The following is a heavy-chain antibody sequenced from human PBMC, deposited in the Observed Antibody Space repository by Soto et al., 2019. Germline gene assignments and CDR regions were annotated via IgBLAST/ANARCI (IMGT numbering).Heavy chain of an antibody. J-gene: IGHJ6*02. D-gene: IGHD6-19*01. V-gene: IGHV1-69*13. CDR2: IIPSLGAA. Sequence: GASVKVSCKASEGSFRDYVISWLRQGPGQGLDWMGGIIPSLGAAHYAQRFEGRVRITADGSTSTAFMEVTSLRSEDTAVYYCARGERAVANRVGMDVWGQGTPVTVSS. CDR1: EGSFRDYV. CDR3: ARGERAVANRVGMDV.